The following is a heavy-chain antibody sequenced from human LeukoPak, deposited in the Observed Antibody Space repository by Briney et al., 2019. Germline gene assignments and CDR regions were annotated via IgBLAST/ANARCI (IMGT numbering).Heavy chain of an antibody. CDR3: ARDPAPASGYDWRSDY. CDR2: INPNSGGT. Sequence: ASVKVSCKASGYTFTGYYMHWVRQAPGQGLEWMGWINPNSGGTNYAQKLQGRVTMTTDTSTSTAYMELRSLRSDDTAVYYCARDPAPASGYDWRSDYWGQGTLVTVSS. V-gene: IGHV1-2*02. CDR1: GYTFTGYY. D-gene: IGHD5-12*01. J-gene: IGHJ4*02.